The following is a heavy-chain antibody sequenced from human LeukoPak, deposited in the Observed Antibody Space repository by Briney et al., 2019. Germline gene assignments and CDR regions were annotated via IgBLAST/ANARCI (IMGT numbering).Heavy chain of an antibody. CDR1: GYRFTSYW. Sequence: GESRKISGKGSGYRFTSYWIGWVRQMPGKGLEWMGIIYPGDSDTRYSPSFQGQVTISADKSISTAYLQWSSLKASDTAMYYCARQGLERREERNWFDHWGQGTLVTVSS. CDR2: IYPGDSDT. J-gene: IGHJ5*02. V-gene: IGHV5-51*01. CDR3: ARQGLERREERNWFDH. D-gene: IGHD1-1*01.